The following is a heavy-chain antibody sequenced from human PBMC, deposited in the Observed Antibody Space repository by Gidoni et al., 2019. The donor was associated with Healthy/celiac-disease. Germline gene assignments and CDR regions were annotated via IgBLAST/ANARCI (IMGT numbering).Heavy chain of an antibody. J-gene: IGHJ5*02. CDR2: IIPILGIA. V-gene: IGHV1-69*04. CDR1: GGTFSRYA. Sequence: QVQLVQSGAEVKKPGSSVKVSCKASGGTFSRYAISWVRQAPGQGLEWMGRIIPILGIANYAQKFQGRVTITADKSTSTAYMELSSLRSEDTAVYYCARGVDERITMVRGVPNRINWFDPWGQGTLVTVSS. D-gene: IGHD3-10*01. CDR3: ARGVDERITMVRGVPNRINWFDP.